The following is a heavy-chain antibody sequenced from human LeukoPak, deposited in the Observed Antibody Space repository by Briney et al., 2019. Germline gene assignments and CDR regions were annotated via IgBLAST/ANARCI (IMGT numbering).Heavy chain of an antibody. CDR3: ARVQRSSSWYPDY. D-gene: IGHD6-13*01. CDR1: GGSISSSSYY. CDR2: IYYSGST. V-gene: IGHV4-39*07. J-gene: IGHJ4*02. Sequence: SETLSLTCTVSGGSISSSSYYWGWIRQPPGKGLEWIGSIYYSGSTYYNPSLKSRVTISVDTSKNQFSLKLSSVTAADTAVYYCARVQRSSSWYPDYWGQGTLVTVSS.